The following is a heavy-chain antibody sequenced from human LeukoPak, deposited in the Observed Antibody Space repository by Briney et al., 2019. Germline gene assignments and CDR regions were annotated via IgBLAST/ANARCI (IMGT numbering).Heavy chain of an antibody. CDR2: ISGSGGST. CDR1: GFTFSSYA. CDR3: ARAYDSSGYYPLYYYYYGMDV. D-gene: IGHD3-22*01. J-gene: IGHJ6*02. V-gene: IGHV3-23*01. Sequence: GGPLRLSCAASGFTFSSYAMSWVRQAPGKGLEWVSAISGSGGSTYYADSVKGRFTISRDNSKNTLYLQMNSLRAEDTAVYYCARAYDSSGYYPLYYYYYGMDVWGQGTTVTVSS.